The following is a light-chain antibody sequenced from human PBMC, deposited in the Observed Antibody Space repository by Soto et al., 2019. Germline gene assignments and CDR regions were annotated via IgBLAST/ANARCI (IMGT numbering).Light chain of an antibody. CDR2: AAS. J-gene: IGKJ4*01. CDR1: QSISSS. V-gene: IGKV1-39*01. Sequence: DIQMTQSPSSLSASVGDRVTITCRARQSISSSLNWYQQKPGKAPKLLIYAASSLQSGVPSRFSGSGSGTDFTLTISSLQPEDFATYYCQQSYRTPLTFGGGTKVEIK. CDR3: QQSYRTPLT.